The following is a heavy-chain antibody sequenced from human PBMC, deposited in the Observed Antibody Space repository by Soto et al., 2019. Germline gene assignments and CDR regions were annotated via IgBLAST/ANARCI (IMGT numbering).Heavy chain of an antibody. CDR2: LYTDGSRT. J-gene: IGHJ6*03. V-gene: IGHV3-74*01. D-gene: IGHD3-10*01. CDR1: GFTFSSYW. Sequence: GGALRLSCAASGFTFSSYWMHLFRQVPGKGLVWVSRLYTDGSRTSYADSVKGRFTISRDKAKNTLYLQMNSLRAEDTAVYYCARSAGGYYYLDAWGKGTPVTVSS. CDR3: ARSAGGYYYLDA.